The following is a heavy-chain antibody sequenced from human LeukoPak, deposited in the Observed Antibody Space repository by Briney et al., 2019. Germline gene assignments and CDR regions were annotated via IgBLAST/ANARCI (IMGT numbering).Heavy chain of an antibody. V-gene: IGHV4-59*01. CDR3: ARSDAVTWIPTGY. D-gene: IGHD3-16*01. J-gene: IGHJ4*02. Sequence: SETLSLTCTVSGGSIRSNYWSWIRQTPGKGLEWIGYIYHTGSTNQKPSLRSRVTISVDTSKSQFSLRLSSVTAADTAIYYCARSDAVTWIPTGYWGQGILVTVSS. CDR2: IYHTGST. CDR1: GGSIRSNY.